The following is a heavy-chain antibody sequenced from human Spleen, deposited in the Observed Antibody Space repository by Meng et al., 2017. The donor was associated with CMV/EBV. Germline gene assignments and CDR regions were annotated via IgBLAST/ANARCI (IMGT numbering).Heavy chain of an antibody. Sequence: GESLKISCAASGFTFGSYAMSWVRLPPGKGLEWVSGISGSGGSTYYADSVKGRFTISRDNSKNTVYLQMNSLRAEDTAVYYCAKCLGGTGSDYWGQGTLVTVSS. D-gene: IGHD3-16*01. J-gene: IGHJ4*02. CDR3: AKCLGGTGSDY. CDR1: GFTFGSYA. V-gene: IGHV3-23*01. CDR2: ISGSGGST.